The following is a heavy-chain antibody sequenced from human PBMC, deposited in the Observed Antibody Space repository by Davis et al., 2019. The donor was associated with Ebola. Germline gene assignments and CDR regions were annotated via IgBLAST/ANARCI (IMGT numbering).Heavy chain of an antibody. V-gene: IGHV3-48*04. CDR2: ISSSGSTI. D-gene: IGHD6-13*01. Sequence: GGSLRLSCAASGFTFSGSAMHWVRQAPGKGLEWVSYISSSGSTIYYADSVKGRFTISRDNAKNSLYLQMNSLRAEDTAVYYCARDVAAGGWFDPWGQGTLVTVSS. J-gene: IGHJ5*02. CDR1: GFTFSGSA. CDR3: ARDVAAGGWFDP.